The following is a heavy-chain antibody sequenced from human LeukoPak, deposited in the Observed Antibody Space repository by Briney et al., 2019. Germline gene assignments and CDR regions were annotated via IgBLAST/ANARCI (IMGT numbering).Heavy chain of an antibody. Sequence: ASETLSLTCTVSGGSISSYYWSWIRQPPGKGLGWIGYIYYSGSTNYNPSLKSRVTISVDTSKNQFSLKLSSVTAADTAVYYCASSRGSIDSSSWLWDFDYWGQGTLVTVSS. D-gene: IGHD6-13*01. CDR2: IYYSGST. V-gene: IGHV4-59*08. J-gene: IGHJ4*02. CDR3: ASSRGSIDSSSWLWDFDY. CDR1: GGSISSYY.